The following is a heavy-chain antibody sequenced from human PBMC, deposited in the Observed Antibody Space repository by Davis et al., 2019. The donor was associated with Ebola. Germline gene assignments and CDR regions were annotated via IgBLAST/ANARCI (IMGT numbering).Heavy chain of an antibody. CDR1: GGSISSYY. Sequence: PSETLSLTCTVSGGSISSYYWSWIRQPPGKGLEWIGEINHSGSTNYNPSLKSRVTISVDTSKNQFSLKLSSVTAADTAVYYCARSLVGCSSTSCATDYWGQGTLVTVSS. V-gene: IGHV4-34*01. D-gene: IGHD2-2*01. CDR2: INHSGST. J-gene: IGHJ4*02. CDR3: ARSLVGCSSTSCATDY.